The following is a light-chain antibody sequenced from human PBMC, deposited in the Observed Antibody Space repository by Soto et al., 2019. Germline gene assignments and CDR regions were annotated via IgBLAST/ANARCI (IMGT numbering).Light chain of an antibody. CDR2: GPS. CDR3: QQYNNWPRT. V-gene: IGKV3-15*01. CDR1: QSVISN. Sequence: EIVKTQSPATLSVSPGERATLSCRSSQSVISNLAWYQHKPCQVPRLLISGPSTRSTGIPARFSGSGSGSEFTLTISSLQSEDFAVYYCQQYNNWPRTFVQGTKVDIK. J-gene: IGKJ1*01.